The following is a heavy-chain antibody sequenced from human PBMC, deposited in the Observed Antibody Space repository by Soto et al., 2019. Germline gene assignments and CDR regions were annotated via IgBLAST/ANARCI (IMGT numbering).Heavy chain of an antibody. J-gene: IGHJ6*02. D-gene: IGHD5-18*01. CDR2: IDPSDSYT. Sequence: GESLKISCKGSGYTFTSYWISWVRQMPGKGLEWMGRIDPSDSYTNYSPSFQGHVTISADKSISTAYLQWSSLKASDTAMYYWAYSYGDYYYYGMDVWGQGTTVTVSS. CDR1: GYTFTSYW. CDR3: AYSYGDYYYYGMDV. V-gene: IGHV5-10-1*01.